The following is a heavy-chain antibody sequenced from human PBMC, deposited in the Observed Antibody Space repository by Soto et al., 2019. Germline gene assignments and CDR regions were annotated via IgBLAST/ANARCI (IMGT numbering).Heavy chain of an antibody. CDR1: VGSFSSFC. D-gene: IGHD3-16*01. J-gene: IGHJ4*02. V-gene: IGHV4-59*01. CDR3: ATSLGGFGDF. Sequence: SETLSLTCIVSVGSFSSFCWSWIRQPPGKGLEWVGYICYSDITNYNPSLKSRVTISVDTTKNQFSLKLSSVTAADTAVYYCATSLGGFGDFWGQGTLVTVSS. CDR2: ICYSDIT.